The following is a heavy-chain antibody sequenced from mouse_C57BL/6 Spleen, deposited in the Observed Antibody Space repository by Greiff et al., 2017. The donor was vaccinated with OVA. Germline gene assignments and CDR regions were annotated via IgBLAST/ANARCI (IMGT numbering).Heavy chain of an antibody. CDR3: ARQGGNYDFDY. Sequence: QVQLQQPGAELVRPGSSVKLSCKASGYTFTSYWMHWVKQRPIQGLEWIGNIDPSDSETHYNQKFKDKATLTVDKSSSTAYMQLSSLTSEDSAVDYCARQGGNYDFDYWGQGTTLTVSS. J-gene: IGHJ2*01. V-gene: IGHV1-52*01. CDR1: GYTFTSYW. D-gene: IGHD2-1*01. CDR2: IDPSDSET.